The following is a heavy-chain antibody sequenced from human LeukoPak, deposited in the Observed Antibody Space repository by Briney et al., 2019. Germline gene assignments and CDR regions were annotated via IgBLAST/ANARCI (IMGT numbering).Heavy chain of an antibody. Sequence: GASVKVSCKASGYTFTSYYMHWVRQAPGQGLEWMGIINPSDGSTSYAQKFQGRVTMTRDTSTSTVYMELSSLRSEDTAVYYCARDLIPSIAAAGTLFYWGQGTLVTVSS. CDR2: INPSDGST. CDR1: GYTFTSYY. V-gene: IGHV1-46*01. CDR3: ARDLIPSIAAAGTLFY. D-gene: IGHD6-13*01. J-gene: IGHJ4*02.